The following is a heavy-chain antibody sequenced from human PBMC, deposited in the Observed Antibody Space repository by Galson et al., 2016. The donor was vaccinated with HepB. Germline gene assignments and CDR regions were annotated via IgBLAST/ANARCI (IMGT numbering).Heavy chain of an antibody. J-gene: IGHJ4*02. D-gene: IGHD1-26*01. CDR3: AKDGSYSGNLQGYFDY. CDR2: ISTRRTT. V-gene: IGHV3-69-1*01. Sequence: SLRLSCAASGFVFSNFGLSWVRQAPGKGLEWVASISTRRTTYYSDSVKGRFTISRDNADNSLSLQMNSLSDDDTALYYCAKDGSYSGNLQGYFDYWGQGTLVTVSS. CDR1: GFVFSNFG.